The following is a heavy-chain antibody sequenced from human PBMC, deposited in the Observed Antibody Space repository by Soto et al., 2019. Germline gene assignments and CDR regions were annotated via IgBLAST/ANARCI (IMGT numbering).Heavy chain of an antibody. J-gene: IGHJ4*02. CDR2: IYASGSP. Sequence: SEPLSLTCTISGGPISVYYWSWIRQTAGQGLEWIGYIYASGSPYYNPSLRSRVTISADTSKNQISLKLTSPTAADTAVYYCARGEGSSPPQYWGRGTLVTVSS. V-gene: IGHV4-59*01. CDR3: ARGEGSSPPQY. CDR1: GGPISVYY. D-gene: IGHD1-26*01.